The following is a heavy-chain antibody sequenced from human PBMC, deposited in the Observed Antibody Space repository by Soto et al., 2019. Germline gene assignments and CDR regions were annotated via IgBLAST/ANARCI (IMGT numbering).Heavy chain of an antibody. V-gene: IGHV3-33*01. J-gene: IGHJ4*02. CDR3: ARGGVVGHCSVGRCSDFDY. D-gene: IGHD2-15*01. Sequence: GGSLSLSCAASGFNFSTYGMHWVRQAPGKGLEWVAVIWQDGSNEFYADSVKGRFTISRDNSKNTLYLQMNSLRAEDTAVYYCARGGVVGHCSVGRCSDFDYWGQGTLVTVSS. CDR2: IWQDGSNE. CDR1: GFNFSTYG.